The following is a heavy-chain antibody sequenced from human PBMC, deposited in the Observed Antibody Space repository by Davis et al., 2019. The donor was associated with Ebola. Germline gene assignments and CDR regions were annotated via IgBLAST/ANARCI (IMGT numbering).Heavy chain of an antibody. CDR1: GGTFTTYG. V-gene: IGHV1-18*01. D-gene: IGHD1-1*01. CDR3: ARAQFPTTSDH. Sequence: ASVKVSCKASGGTFTTYGISWVRQAPGQGLEWMGWISAYNGNTNYAQKLQGRVTMTTDTSTSTAYMELRSLRSDDTAVYYCARAQFPTTSDHWGQGTLVTVSS. J-gene: IGHJ4*02. CDR2: ISAYNGNT.